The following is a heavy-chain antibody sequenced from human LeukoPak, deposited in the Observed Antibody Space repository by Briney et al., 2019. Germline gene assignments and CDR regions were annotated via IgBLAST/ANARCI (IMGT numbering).Heavy chain of an antibody. CDR3: ARDQVLNWFDP. CDR2: INPNSGGT. J-gene: IGHJ5*02. Sequence: GASVKVSCKTSGSTFTSYAMNWVRQAPGQGLEWMGWINPNSGGTNYAQKFQGRVTMTRDTSISTAYMELRSLRSDDTAVYYCARDQVLNWFDPWGQGTLVTVSS. CDR1: GSTFTSYA. V-gene: IGHV1-2*02.